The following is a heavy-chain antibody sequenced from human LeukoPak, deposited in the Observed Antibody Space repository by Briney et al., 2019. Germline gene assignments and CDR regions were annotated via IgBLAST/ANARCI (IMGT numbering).Heavy chain of an antibody. D-gene: IGHD3-16*02. CDR1: GGSISSYY. CDR2: IYYSGST. J-gene: IGHJ5*02. V-gene: IGHV4-59*01. CDR3: ARGYYDYVWGSYRHNWFDP. Sequence: SETLSLTCTVSGGSISSYYWSWIRQPPGKGLEWIGYIYYSGSTNYNPSLKSRVTISVDTSKNQFSLKLSSVTAADTAVYYCARGYYDYVWGSYRHNWFDPWGQGTLVTVSS.